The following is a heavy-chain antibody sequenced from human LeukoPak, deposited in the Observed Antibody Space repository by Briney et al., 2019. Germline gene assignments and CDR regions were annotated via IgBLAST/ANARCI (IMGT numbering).Heavy chain of an antibody. D-gene: IGHD3-22*01. J-gene: IGHJ3*02. CDR3: TTDRLGGYYSHDAFDI. CDR2: IKSKTDGGTT. V-gene: IGHV3-15*01. Sequence: KPGGSLRLSCAASGFTFSSYAMSWVRQAPGKGLEWVGRIKSKTDGGTTDYAAPVKGRFTISRDDSKNTLYLQMNSLKTEDTAVYYCTTDRLGGYYSHDAFDIWGQGTMVTVSS. CDR1: GFTFSSYA.